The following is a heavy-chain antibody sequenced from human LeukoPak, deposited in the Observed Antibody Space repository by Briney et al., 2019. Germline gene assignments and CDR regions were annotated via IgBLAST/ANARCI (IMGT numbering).Heavy chain of an antibody. D-gene: IGHD3-22*01. CDR2: INHSGST. CDR3: ARGLKCSDSCGRKLDY. J-gene: IGHJ4*02. CDR1: GGSFSGYY. Sequence: SETLSLTCAVYGGSFSGYYWSWIRQPPGKGLEWIGEINHSGSTNYNPSLKSRVTISVDTSKNQFSLKLSSVTAADTAVYYCARGLKCSDSCGRKLDYWGQGTLVTVSS. V-gene: IGHV4-34*01.